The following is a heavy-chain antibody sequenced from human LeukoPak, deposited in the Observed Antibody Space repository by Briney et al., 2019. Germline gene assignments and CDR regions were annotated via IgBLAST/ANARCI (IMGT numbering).Heavy chain of an antibody. CDR2: IYTSGST. D-gene: IGHD2-15*01. J-gene: IGHJ6*02. V-gene: IGHV4-4*07. CDR3: ARDLVVVVAATYYYYYGMDV. Sequence: SETLSLICTVSGGSISSYYWSWIRQPAGKGLEWIGRIYTSGSTNHNPSLKSRVTMSVDTSKNQFSLKLSSVTAADTAVYYCARDLVVVVAATYYYYYGMDVWGQGTTVTVSS. CDR1: GGSISSYY.